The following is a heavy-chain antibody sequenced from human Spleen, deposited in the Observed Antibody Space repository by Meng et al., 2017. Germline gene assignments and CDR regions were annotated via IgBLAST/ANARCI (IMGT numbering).Heavy chain of an antibody. CDR2: IKEDGGEK. Sequence: GESLKISCAASGFTFSSYAMSWVRQAPGKGLEWVANIKEDGGEKYYVDSVKGRFTISRDNAKNSLYLQMNSLRAEDTAVYYCAIGSGWYPGDYWGRGTLVTVSS. D-gene: IGHD6-19*01. V-gene: IGHV3-7*01. CDR1: GFTFSSYA. CDR3: AIGSGWYPGDY. J-gene: IGHJ4*02.